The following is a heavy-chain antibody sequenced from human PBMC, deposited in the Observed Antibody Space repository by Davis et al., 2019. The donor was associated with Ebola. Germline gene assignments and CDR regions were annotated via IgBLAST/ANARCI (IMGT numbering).Heavy chain of an antibody. CDR3: ARVYSSSWFNWFDP. CDR2: INAGNGNT. V-gene: IGHV1-3*01. Sequence: ASVKVSCKASGYTFTSYAMNWVRQAPGQRLEWMGWINAGNGNTKYSQKFQGRVTITRDTSASTAYMELSSLRSEDTAVYYCARVYSSSWFNWFDPWGQGTLVTVSS. J-gene: IGHJ5*02. CDR1: GYTFTSYA. D-gene: IGHD6-13*01.